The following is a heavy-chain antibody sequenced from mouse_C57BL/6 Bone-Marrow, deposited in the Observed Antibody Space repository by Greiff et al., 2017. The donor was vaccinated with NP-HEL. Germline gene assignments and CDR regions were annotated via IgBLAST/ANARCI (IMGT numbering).Heavy chain of an antibody. CDR3: ARREDYYGSSYYFDY. CDR1: GYTFTSYW. D-gene: IGHD1-1*01. V-gene: IGHV1-69*01. CDR2: IDPSDSYT. Sequence: VQLQQPGAELVMPGASVKLSCKASGYTFTSYWMHWVKQRPGQGLEWIGEIDPSDSYTNYNQKFKGKSTLTVDKSSSTAYMQLSSLTSEDSAVYYCARREDYYGSSYYFDYWGQGTTLTVSS. J-gene: IGHJ2*01.